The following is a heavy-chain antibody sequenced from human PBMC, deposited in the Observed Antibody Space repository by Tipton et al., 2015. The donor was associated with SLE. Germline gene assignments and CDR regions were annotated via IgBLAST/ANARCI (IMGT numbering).Heavy chain of an antibody. CDR3: ARDGGYYDFWSGYDYYYYMDV. CDR1: GGSISSNSYY. Sequence: TLSLTCIVSGGSISSNSYYWGWIRQPPGKGLEWIGSIYYSGSTYYNPSLKSRVTISVDTSKNQFSLKLSSVTAADTAVYYCARDGGYYDFWSGYDYYYYMDVWGKGTTVTVSS. CDR2: IYYSGST. D-gene: IGHD3-3*01. V-gene: IGHV4-39*07. J-gene: IGHJ6*03.